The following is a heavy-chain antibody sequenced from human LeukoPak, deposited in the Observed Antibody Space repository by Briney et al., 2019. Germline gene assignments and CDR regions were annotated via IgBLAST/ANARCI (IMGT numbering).Heavy chain of an antibody. CDR1: GGSFSGYY. CDR3: ARHPVLRYFGGMDV. J-gene: IGHJ6*02. D-gene: IGHD3-9*01. Sequence: SETLSLTCAVYGGSFSGYYWSWIRQPPGKGLEWIGEINHSGSTNYNPSLKSRVTISVDTSKNQFSLKLSSVTAADTAVYYCARHPVLRYFGGMDVWGQGTTVTVSS. CDR2: INHSGST. V-gene: IGHV4-34*01.